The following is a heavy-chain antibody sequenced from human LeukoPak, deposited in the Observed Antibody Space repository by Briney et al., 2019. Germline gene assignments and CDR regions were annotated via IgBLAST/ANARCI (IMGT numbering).Heavy chain of an antibody. J-gene: IGHJ4*02. CDR2: INHSGNT. Sequence: SETLSLTCAVYGVSFSAFYWTWIRQPPGKGLEWSGEINHSGNTKYNPSLKTRVTISVNTSKNQFSRKMSSVTAADTAVYYCARCGGFDYLDDYWGQGTLVAVSS. CDR1: GVSFSAFY. D-gene: IGHD5-12*01. V-gene: IGHV4-34*01. CDR3: ARCGGFDYLDDY.